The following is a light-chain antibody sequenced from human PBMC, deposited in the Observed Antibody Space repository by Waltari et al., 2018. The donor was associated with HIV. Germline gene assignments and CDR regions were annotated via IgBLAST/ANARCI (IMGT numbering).Light chain of an antibody. V-gene: IGLV2-23*02. CDR1: SSDVGKYKL. J-gene: IGLJ1*01. CDR3: CSYAGSSTYI. CDR2: DVT. Sequence: QSALTQPASVSGSRGQSVTIFCNGTSSDVGKYKLLSVYQPPPGKAPKVVIYDVTDRPLWLSSRFSASKSGNTASLTISGLQPQDEGDYFCCSYAGSSTYIFGSGTLVTVL.